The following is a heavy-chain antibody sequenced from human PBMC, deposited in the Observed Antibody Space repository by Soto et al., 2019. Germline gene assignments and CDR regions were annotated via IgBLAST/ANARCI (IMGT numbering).Heavy chain of an antibody. CDR3: ARLGYCSNTSCYEFGYYGMDV. CDR2: IIPIFGTA. D-gene: IGHD2-2*01. J-gene: IGHJ6*02. Sequence: SVKASCKASGGTFSSYAFSWVRQAPGQGLEWMGGIIPIFGTANYAQKFQGRVTITADESTSKADMELSGLRYEDTAVHYCARLGYCSNTSCYEFGYYGMDVWGQGTTVTVSS. CDR1: GGTFSSYA. V-gene: IGHV1-69*13.